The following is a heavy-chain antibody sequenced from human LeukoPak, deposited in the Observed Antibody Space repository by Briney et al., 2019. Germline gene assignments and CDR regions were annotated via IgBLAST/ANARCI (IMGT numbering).Heavy chain of an antibody. J-gene: IGHJ4*02. V-gene: IGHV1-69-2*01. CDR3: ATERYYDSSGYYYVGGY. D-gene: IGHD3-22*01. CDR2: VDPEDGET. Sequence: ASVKVSCKASGYTFTDYYMHWVQQAPGKGLEWMGRVDPEDGETIYAEKFQGRVTITADTSTDTAYMELSSLRSEDTAVYYCATERYYDSSGYYYVGGYWGQGTLVTVSS. CDR1: GYTFTDYY.